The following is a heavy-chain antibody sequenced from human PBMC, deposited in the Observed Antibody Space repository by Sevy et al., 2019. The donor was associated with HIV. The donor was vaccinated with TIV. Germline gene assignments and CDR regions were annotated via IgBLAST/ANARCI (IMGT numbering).Heavy chain of an antibody. D-gene: IGHD2-15*01. CDR2: IYTSGST. CDR1: GGSISSYY. Sequence: SETLSLTCTVSGGSISSYYWSWIRQPAGKGLEWIGRIYTSGSTNYNPSLKSRVTMSVDTSKNQFSLKLSSVTAADTAVYYCARDHYDPHCSGGSCSGASGNYYYYGMDVWGQGTTVTVSS. J-gene: IGHJ6*02. CDR3: ARDHYDPHCSGGSCSGASGNYYYYGMDV. V-gene: IGHV4-4*07.